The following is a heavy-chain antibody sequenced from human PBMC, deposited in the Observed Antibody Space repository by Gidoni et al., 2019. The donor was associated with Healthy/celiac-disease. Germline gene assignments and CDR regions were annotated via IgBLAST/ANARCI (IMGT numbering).Heavy chain of an antibody. CDR1: GFTFSCYG. J-gene: IGHJ3*02. V-gene: IGHV3-30*03. CDR2: ISYDGSNK. D-gene: IGHD3-22*01. Sequence: QVQLVESGGGVVQPGRSLRLSCAASGFTFSCYGMHWVRQAPGKGLEWVAVISYDGSNKYYADSVKGRVTISRDNSKNTLYLQMNSLRAEDTAVYYCATPIVVITAGAFDIWGQGTMVTVSS. CDR3: ATPIVVITAGAFDI.